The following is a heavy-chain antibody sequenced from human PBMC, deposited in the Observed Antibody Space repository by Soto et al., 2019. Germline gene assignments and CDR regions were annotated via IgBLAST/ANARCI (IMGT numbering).Heavy chain of an antibody. Sequence: PGGSLRLSCAWYGFTFSSYGMHWVRHAPGKGLDLVAVIWYDGSNKYYSDSVKGRFTISRDNSKNTLYLQMNSLRAEDTAVYYCARDSRYYDFWSGYYDNWFDPWGQGTLVTVSS. CDR2: IWYDGSNK. J-gene: IGHJ5*02. CDR3: ARDSRYYDFWSGYYDNWFDP. D-gene: IGHD3-3*01. V-gene: IGHV3-33*01. CDR1: GFTFSSYG.